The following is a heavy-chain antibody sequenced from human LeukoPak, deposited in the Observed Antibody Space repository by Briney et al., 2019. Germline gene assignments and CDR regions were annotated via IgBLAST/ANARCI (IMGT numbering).Heavy chain of an antibody. D-gene: IGHD5-12*01. CDR2: MNPNSGNT. Sequence: ASVKVSCKASGYTFTSYDINWVRQATGQGLEWMGWMNPNSGNTGYAQKFQGRVTMTRNTSISTAYMELSSLRSEDTAVYYCARSGSRRGYSGYDGGWFAPWGQGTLVTVSS. CDR1: GYTFTSYD. J-gene: IGHJ5*02. V-gene: IGHV1-8*01. CDR3: ARSGSRRGYSGYDGGWFAP.